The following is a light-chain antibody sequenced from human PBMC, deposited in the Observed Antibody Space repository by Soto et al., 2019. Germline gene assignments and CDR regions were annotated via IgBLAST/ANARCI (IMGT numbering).Light chain of an antibody. CDR2: GAS. Sequence: EIVMTQSPAILSVSPGERATLSCRASQSVSSNLAWYQQKPGQTPRLLIYGASTRATGIPARFSGSGSGTEFTLTINSLQSEDFVIYYCQQYNNWLMLSFGGGTKVEIK. CDR3: QQYNNWLMLS. CDR1: QSVSSN. J-gene: IGKJ4*01. V-gene: IGKV3-15*01.